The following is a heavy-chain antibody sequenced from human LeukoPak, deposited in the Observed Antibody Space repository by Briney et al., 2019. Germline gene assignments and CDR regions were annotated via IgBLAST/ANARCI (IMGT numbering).Heavy chain of an antibody. CDR2: IYSGGST. V-gene: IGHV3-53*01. J-gene: IGHJ6*02. D-gene: IGHD4-17*01. Sequence: GGSLRLSCAASGFTVSSNYMSWVRQAPGKGLEWVSVIYSGGSTYYADSVKGRFTISRDNSKNTLYLQMNSLRAEDTAVYYCARASALGTVTPYYDMDVWGQGTTVTVSS. CDR1: GFTVSSNY. CDR3: ARASALGTVTPYYDMDV.